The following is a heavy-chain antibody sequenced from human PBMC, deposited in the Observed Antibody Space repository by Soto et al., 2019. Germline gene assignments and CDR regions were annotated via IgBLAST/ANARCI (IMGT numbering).Heavy chain of an antibody. CDR2: ISSSSSYI. CDR1: GFTFSSYS. Sequence: EVQLVESGGGLVQPGGSLRLSCAASGFTFSSYSMNWVRQAPGKGLEWVSSISSSSSYIYYADSVKGRFTISRDNAKNSLYLQMNSLRAEDTAVYYCARDRDYYDSSGYYSVRDAFDIWGQGTMVTVSS. D-gene: IGHD3-22*01. V-gene: IGHV3-21*01. CDR3: ARDRDYYDSSGYYSVRDAFDI. J-gene: IGHJ3*02.